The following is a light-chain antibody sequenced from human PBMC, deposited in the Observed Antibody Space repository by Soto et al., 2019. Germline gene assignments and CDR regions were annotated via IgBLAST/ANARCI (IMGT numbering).Light chain of an antibody. CDR1: QSSTNR. CDR2: DAS. CDR3: QHYGGMWT. V-gene: IGKV1-5*01. Sequence: DIQMTQSPSTLSASVGDRVTITCRSSQSSTNRLAWYQQKPGKAPKVLIYDASRLESGVPSRFSGSGSGTEFILTISSLQADDFATYYCQHYGGMWTFGQGAKVDIK. J-gene: IGKJ1*01.